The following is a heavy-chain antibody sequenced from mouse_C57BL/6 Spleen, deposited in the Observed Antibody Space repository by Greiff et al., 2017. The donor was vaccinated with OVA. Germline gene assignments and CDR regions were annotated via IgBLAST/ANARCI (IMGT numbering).Heavy chain of an antibody. CDR3: TTYGSSSGY. Sequence: EVQRVESGAELVRPGASVKLSCTASGFNIKDDYMHWVKQRPEQGLEWIGWIDPENGDTEYASKFQGKATITADTSSNTAYLQLSSLTSEDTAVYYCTTYGSSSGYWGQGTTLTVSS. V-gene: IGHV14-4*01. CDR2: IDPENGDT. CDR1: GFNIKDDY. J-gene: IGHJ2*01. D-gene: IGHD1-1*01.